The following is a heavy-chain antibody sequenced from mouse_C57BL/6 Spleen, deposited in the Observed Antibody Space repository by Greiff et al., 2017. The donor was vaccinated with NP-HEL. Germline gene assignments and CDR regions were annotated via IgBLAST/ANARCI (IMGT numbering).Heavy chain of an antibody. Sequence: QVQLQQPGTELVKPGASVKLSCKASGYTFTSYWMHWVKQRPRQGLEWIGNINPSNGGTKYNEKFKSKATLTVDKSSSTAYMQLSSLTSEDSAFYYCAGNYLAWFAYWGQGTLVTVSA. V-gene: IGHV1-53*01. CDR1: GYTFTSYW. D-gene: IGHD2-1*01. CDR2: INPSNGGT. J-gene: IGHJ3*01. CDR3: AGNYLAWFAY.